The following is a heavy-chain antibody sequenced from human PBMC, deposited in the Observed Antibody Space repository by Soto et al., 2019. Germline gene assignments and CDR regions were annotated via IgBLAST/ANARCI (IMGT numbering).Heavy chain of an antibody. V-gene: IGHV5-51*01. CDR3: ARQTYYYGSGSYYPDYYYGMDV. CDR1: GYSFTSYW. Sequence: GESLKISCKGSGYSFTSYWIGWVRQMPGKGLEWMGIIYPGDSDTRYSRYFQGQVTISADKSSSTAYLQRSSLKASDTAMYYCARQTYYYGSGSYYPDYYYGMDVWGQGTTVTVSS. J-gene: IGHJ6*02. D-gene: IGHD3-10*01. CDR2: IYPGDSDT.